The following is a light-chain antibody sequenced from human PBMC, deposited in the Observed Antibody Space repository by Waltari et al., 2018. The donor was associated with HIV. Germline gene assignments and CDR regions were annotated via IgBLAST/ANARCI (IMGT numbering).Light chain of an antibody. V-gene: IGLV6-57*04. Sequence: NFMLTQPPSVSGSLGQTVTISCTRSSGSIASTYVQWYQQRPGSAPVAVIFEDHQRPSGVPDRFSASIDSSSNSASLTISGLQTEDEADYYCQSYDSSNLVAWVFGTGTKLTVL. CDR3: QSYDSSNLVAWV. CDR1: SGSIASTY. CDR2: EDH. J-gene: IGLJ3*02.